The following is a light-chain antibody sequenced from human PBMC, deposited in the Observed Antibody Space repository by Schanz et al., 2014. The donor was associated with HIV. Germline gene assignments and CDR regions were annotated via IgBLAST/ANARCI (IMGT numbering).Light chain of an antibody. V-gene: IGKV1-27*01. J-gene: IGKJ1*01. CDR3: QKYDSAPWT. CDR2: AAS. Sequence: IQLTQSPSSLSASVGDRVTITCRATQGISGSLAWYQQKAGEVPKLLIFAASALHSGVPSRFSGSGSGTDFTLTISSLQPEDVATYYCQKYDSAPWTFGQGTKVEVK. CDR1: QGISGS.